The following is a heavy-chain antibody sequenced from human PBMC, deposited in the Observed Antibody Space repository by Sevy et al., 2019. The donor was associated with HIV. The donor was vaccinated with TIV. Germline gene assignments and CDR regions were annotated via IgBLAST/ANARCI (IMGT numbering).Heavy chain of an antibody. Sequence: RGCLRLSCAASGFIFSDYTLHWVRQAPGTGLEWVAVISYDGSFTYYADSVEGRFTISRDNSKNTLFLQMNSLTHEDTAVYYRARSQSSSWHYFDYWGQGTLVPVSS. CDR3: ARSQSSSWHYFDY. CDR1: GFIFSDYT. D-gene: IGHD6-13*01. J-gene: IGHJ4*02. V-gene: IGHV3-30*01. CDR2: ISYDGSFT.